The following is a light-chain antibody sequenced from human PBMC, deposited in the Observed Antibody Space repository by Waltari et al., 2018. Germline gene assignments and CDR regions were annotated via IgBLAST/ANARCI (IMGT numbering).Light chain of an antibody. J-gene: IGKJ4*01. V-gene: IGKV4-1*01. Sequence: DIVMTQSPDSLAVSLAVRATINSSPSLSLLFTSNNKNYLSWYQKKAGTPPRLLLYWASTRESGVPDRFSGGGSGTEFTLSISSLQAEDVAVYYCQQYYNTPLTFGGGTKVDI. CDR2: WAS. CDR1: LSLLFTSNNKNY. CDR3: QQYYNTPLT.